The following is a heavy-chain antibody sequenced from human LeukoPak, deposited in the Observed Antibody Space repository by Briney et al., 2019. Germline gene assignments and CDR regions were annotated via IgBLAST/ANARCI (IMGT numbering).Heavy chain of an antibody. D-gene: IGHD1-26*01. CDR2: ISAYNGNT. J-gene: IGHJ4*02. Sequence: ASVKVSCKASGYTFTSYGISWVRQAPGQGLEWMGWISAYNGNTNYAQKLQGRVTMTTDTSTSTAYMELRSLRSDDTVVYYCARDSPPSLVGATKGGVDYWGQGTLATVSS. V-gene: IGHV1-18*01. CDR1: GYTFTSYG. CDR3: ARDSPPSLVGATKGGVDY.